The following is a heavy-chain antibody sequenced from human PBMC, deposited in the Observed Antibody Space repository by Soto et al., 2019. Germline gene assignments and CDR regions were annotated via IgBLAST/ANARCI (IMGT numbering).Heavy chain of an antibody. Sequence: QVQLVQSGAEVRQPASSVKVSCKTSGGTFSSYAISWVRQAPGQGLEWMGGIVPIVDTSTYAQKFQGRVTITADESTSTVYMELSSLRSDDTAVYYCVRVVATPDSPDNWGQGTLVTVSP. CDR1: GGTFSSYA. CDR3: VRVVATPDSPDN. D-gene: IGHD2-15*01. CDR2: IVPIVDTS. V-gene: IGHV1-69*12. J-gene: IGHJ4*02.